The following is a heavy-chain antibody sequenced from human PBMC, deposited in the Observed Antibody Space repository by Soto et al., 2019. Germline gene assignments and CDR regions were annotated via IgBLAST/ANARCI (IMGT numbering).Heavy chain of an antibody. J-gene: IGHJ4*02. CDR1: GGSFSGYY. Sequence: QVQLQQWGAGLLKPSETLSLTCAVYGGSFSGYYWTWIRQPPGTGLEWIGEINHSGSTNYNPSLKXXVTISGDTAKNQFSLKLTSVTAADTAVYYCARDKITCLFDYWGQGTLVTVSS. CDR2: INHSGST. CDR3: ARDKITCLFDY. V-gene: IGHV4-34*01. D-gene: IGHD3-10*01.